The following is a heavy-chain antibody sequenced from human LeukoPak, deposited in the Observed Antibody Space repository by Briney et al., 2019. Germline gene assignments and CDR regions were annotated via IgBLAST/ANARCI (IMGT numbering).Heavy chain of an antibody. CDR1: GYTFTSYY. CDR3: ARPQEALAVITSYYYYGMDV. D-gene: IGHD3-16*01. Sequence: ASVKVSCKASGYTFTSYYMHWVRQAPGQGLEWMGIINPSGGSTSYAQKFQGRVTMTRDTSTSTVYMELSSLRSEDTAVYYCARPQEALAVITSYYYYGMDVWGQGTTVTVSS. J-gene: IGHJ6*02. V-gene: IGHV1-46*01. CDR2: INPSGGST.